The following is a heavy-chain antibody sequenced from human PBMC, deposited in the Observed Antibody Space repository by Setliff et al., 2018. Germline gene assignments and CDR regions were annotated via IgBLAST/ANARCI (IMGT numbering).Heavy chain of an antibody. J-gene: IGHJ4*02. Sequence: ASVKVSCKASGYTLTSYGITWVRQAPGQGLEWMGWISTYTGNTNYAQKVQGRVSMTTDTSTNTAYMELRSLTSDDTAVYYCSRLVRYCTKTSCQGASGAELWGQGTLVTVSS. V-gene: IGHV1-18*01. CDR1: GYTLTSYG. D-gene: IGHD2-8*01. CDR2: ISTYTGNT. CDR3: SRLVRYCTKTSCQGASGAEL.